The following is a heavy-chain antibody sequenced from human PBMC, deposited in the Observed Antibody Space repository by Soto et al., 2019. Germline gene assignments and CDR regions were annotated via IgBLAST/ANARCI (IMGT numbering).Heavy chain of an antibody. CDR1: GFTLSSYA. V-gene: IGHV3-23*01. D-gene: IGHD3-3*01. CDR2: ISGSGIST. J-gene: IGHJ4*02. Sequence: PVGSLRLSCAASGFTLSSYAMTWVRQAPGKGLEWVSAISGSGISTYYADSVKGRFTISRDNSKNTLYLQMNSLRAEDTAVFYCAFSIFGELNAPDFDYWGQGTLVTVSS. CDR3: AFSIFGELNAPDFDY.